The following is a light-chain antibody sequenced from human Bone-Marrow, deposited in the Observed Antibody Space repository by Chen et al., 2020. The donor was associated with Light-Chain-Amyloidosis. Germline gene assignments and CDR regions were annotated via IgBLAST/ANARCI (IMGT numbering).Light chain of an antibody. V-gene: IGLV2-14*03. CDR3: SLYTSTTIL. CDR2: DVR. Sequence: QSALTQPASASGYPGQSITISCTGTSSDVGAYNYVSWYQHHPGKAPKLMIFDVRNRPSGVSDRFSGSKSGNTASLTISGLQAEDEADYYCSLYTSTTILFGGGTKLAVL. J-gene: IGLJ3*02. CDR1: SSDVGAYNY.